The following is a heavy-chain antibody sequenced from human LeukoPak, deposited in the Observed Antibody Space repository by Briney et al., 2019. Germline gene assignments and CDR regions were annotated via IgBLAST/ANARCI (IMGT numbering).Heavy chain of an antibody. CDR3: ARVHDFWSGYYPPKSWFDP. CDR1: GGSISSHY. J-gene: IGHJ5*02. D-gene: IGHD3-3*01. V-gene: IGHV4-59*11. CDR2: IYYSGST. Sequence: SETLSLTCTVSGGSISSHYWSWIRQPPGKGLEWIGYIYYSGSTNYNPSLKSRVTISVDTSKNQFSLKLSSVTAADTAVYYCARVHDFWSGYYPPKSWFDPWGQGTLVTVSS.